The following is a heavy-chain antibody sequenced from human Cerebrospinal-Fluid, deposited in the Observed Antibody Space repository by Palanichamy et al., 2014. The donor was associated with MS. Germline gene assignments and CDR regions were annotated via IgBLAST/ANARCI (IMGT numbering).Heavy chain of an antibody. CDR1: GGSISGGGYS. V-gene: IGHV4-30-4*07. J-gene: IGHJ6*02. CDR3: ARVHRGWTGYFGVRREPSHYGLDV. Sequence: QVKLQRSGPGLVKPSQTLSLTCAVSGGSISGGGYSWSWIRQPPGKGLEWIGYIFDNGNTYYNLSLKSRVTISIDTSKNQFSLKLSSVTAADTAVYYCARVHRGWTGYFGVRREPSHYGLDVWGQGTTVTVSS. CDR2: IFDNGNT. D-gene: IGHD3/OR15-3a*01.